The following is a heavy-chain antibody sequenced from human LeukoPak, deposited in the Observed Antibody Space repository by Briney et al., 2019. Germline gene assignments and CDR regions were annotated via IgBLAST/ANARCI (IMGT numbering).Heavy chain of an antibody. Sequence: GASVKVSCKASGYTFTSYGISWVRQAPGQGLEWMGWISAYNGNTNYAQKLQGRVTMTTDTSTSTAYMELRSLRSDDTAVYYCARVGYYDILTGYYEGRYFDYWGQGTLVTVSS. V-gene: IGHV1-18*01. CDR2: ISAYNGNT. J-gene: IGHJ4*02. CDR3: ARVGYYDILTGYYEGRYFDY. D-gene: IGHD3-9*01. CDR1: GYTFTSYG.